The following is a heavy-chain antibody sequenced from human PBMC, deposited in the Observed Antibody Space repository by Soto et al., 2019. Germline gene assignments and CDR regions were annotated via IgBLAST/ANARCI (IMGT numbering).Heavy chain of an antibody. CDR2: VSSDGSST. Sequence: EVQLVESGGGLVQPGESLRLSCAASGFTFSSYWMHWIRQAPGKGLVWVSRVSSDGSSTVYATSDKGRLTISRDNAKNTLYLQMNSLSDEDTAVYYCARGLPNYSSFDSWGQGTLVTVSS. CDR1: GFTFSSYW. CDR3: ARGLPNYSSFDS. J-gene: IGHJ4*02. V-gene: IGHV3-74*01. D-gene: IGHD4-4*01.